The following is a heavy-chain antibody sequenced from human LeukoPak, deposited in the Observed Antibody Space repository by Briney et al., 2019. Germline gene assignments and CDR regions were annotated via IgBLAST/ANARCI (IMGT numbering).Heavy chain of an antibody. CDR1: GYTFTSYY. CDR2: IIPIFGTA. D-gene: IGHD6-13*01. Sequence: ASVKVSCKASGYTFTSYYMHWVRQAPGQGLEWMGGIIPIFGTANYAQKFQGRVTITADESTSTAYMELSSLRSEDTAVYYCARDHSSSWPSRFDYWGRGTLVTVSS. CDR3: ARDHSSSWPSRFDY. V-gene: IGHV1-69*13. J-gene: IGHJ4*02.